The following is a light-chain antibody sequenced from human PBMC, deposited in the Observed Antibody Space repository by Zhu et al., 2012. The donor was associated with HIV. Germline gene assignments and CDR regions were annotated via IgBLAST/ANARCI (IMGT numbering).Light chain of an antibody. J-gene: IGKJ4*01. CDR1: QTVSRNY. CDR3: QQYGSSHT. V-gene: IGKV3-20*01. CDR2: GAS. Sequence: EIVLTQSPGTLSLSPGERATLSCRASQTVSRNYLAWYQQKPGQPPRLLIYGASSRATGIPDRFSGGGSATDFTLTITRLEPEDFAVYYCQQYGSSHTFGGGTKVEI.